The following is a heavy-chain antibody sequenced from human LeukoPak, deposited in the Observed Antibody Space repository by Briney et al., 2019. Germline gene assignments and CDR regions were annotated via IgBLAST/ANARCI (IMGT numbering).Heavy chain of an antibody. Sequence: ASVKVSCKASGGTFSSYAISWVRQAPGQGLEWMGGIIPIFGTANYAQKFQGRVTITADESTSTAYMELSSMISEDTAVYYCARRSIRGSSGWYGDYYYYYGMDVWGQGTTVTVSS. D-gene: IGHD6-19*01. CDR2: IIPIFGTA. J-gene: IGHJ6*02. CDR1: GGTFSSYA. CDR3: ARRSIRGSSGWYGDYYYYYGMDV. V-gene: IGHV1-69*13.